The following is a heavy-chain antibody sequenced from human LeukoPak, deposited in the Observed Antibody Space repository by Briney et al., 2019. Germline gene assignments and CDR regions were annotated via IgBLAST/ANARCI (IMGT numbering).Heavy chain of an antibody. CDR2: INHSGST. CDR3: ARDRWDKSTGRYFDY. CDR1: GGSFGGYY. V-gene: IGHV4-34*01. Sequence: SETLSLTCAVYGGSFGGYYWSWIRQPPGKGLEWIGEINHSGSTNYNPSLKSRVTISVDTSKNQFSLKLSSVTAADTAVYYCARDRWDKSTGRYFDYWGQGTLVTVSS. D-gene: IGHD1-26*01. J-gene: IGHJ4*02.